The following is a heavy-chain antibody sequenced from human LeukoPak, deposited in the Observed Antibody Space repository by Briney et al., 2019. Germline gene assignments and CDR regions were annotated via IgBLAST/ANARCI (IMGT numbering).Heavy chain of an antibody. Sequence: SETLSLTCTVSGGSISSYYWSWVRQPPGKGLEWIGYIYYSGSTNYNPSLKSRVTISVDTSKNQFSLKLSSVTAADTAVYYCARGRDGYNDYWGQGTLVTVSS. D-gene: IGHD5-24*01. CDR1: GGSISSYY. CDR3: ARGRDGYNDY. CDR2: IYYSGST. V-gene: IGHV4-59*01. J-gene: IGHJ4*02.